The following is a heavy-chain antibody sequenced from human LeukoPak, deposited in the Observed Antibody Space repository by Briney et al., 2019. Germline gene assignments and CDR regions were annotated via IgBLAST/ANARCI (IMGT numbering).Heavy chain of an antibody. V-gene: IGHV4-39*01. CDR1: GGSISSISYS. J-gene: IGHJ4*02. D-gene: IGHD5-18*01. CDR2: IYYSGST. CDR3: ARSPGYSYGQIDY. Sequence: PSETLSLTCTVSGGSISSISYSWGWIRQPPGKGLEWIGSIYYSGSTYYNPSLKSRVTISVDTSKNQFSLKLSSVTAADTAVYYCARSPGYSYGQIDYWGQGTLVTVSS.